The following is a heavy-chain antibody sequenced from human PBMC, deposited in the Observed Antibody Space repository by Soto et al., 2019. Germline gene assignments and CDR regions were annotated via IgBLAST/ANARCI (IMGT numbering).Heavy chain of an antibody. CDR1: GFTFSSYG. J-gene: IGHJ4*02. CDR3: AKDQSGYSSGFLDY. V-gene: IGHV3-30*18. CDR2: ISYDGSNK. Sequence: GGSLRLSCAASGFTFSSYGVHWVRQAPGKGLEWVAVISYDGSNKYYADSVKGRFTISRDNSKNTLYLQMNSLRAEDTAVYYCAKDQSGYSSGFLDYWGQGTLVTVSS. D-gene: IGHD6-19*01.